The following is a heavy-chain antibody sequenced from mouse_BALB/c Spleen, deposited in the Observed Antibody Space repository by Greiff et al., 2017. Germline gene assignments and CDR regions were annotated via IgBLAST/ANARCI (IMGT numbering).Heavy chain of an antibody. V-gene: IGHV5-4*02. CDR1: GFTFSDYY. CDR2: ISDGGSYT. D-gene: IGHD2-14*01. J-gene: IGHJ4*01. CDR3: ARGRYDYAMDY. Sequence: DVKLVESGGGLVKPGGSLKLSCAASGFTFSDYYMYWVRQTPEKRLEWVATISDGGSYTYYPDSVKGRFTISRDNAKNNLYLQMSSLKSEDTAMYYCARGRYDYAMDYWGQGTSVTVSS.